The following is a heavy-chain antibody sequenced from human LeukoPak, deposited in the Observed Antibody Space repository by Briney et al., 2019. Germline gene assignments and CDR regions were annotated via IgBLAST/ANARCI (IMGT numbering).Heavy chain of an antibody. J-gene: IGHJ6*03. Sequence: SVKVSCKASGGTFSSYAISWVRQAPGQGLEWMGGIIPILGTANYAQKFQGRVTITTDESTSTAYMELSSLRSEDTAVYYCARGGRQWELLIYMDVWGKGTTVTVSS. CDR3: ARGGRQWELLIYMDV. D-gene: IGHD1-26*01. CDR1: GGTFSSYA. CDR2: IIPILGTA. V-gene: IGHV1-69*05.